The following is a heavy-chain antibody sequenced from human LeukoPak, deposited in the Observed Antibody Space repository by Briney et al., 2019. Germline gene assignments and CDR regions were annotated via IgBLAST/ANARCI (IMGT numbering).Heavy chain of an antibody. D-gene: IGHD7-27*01. CDR2: ISYDGSNK. J-gene: IGHJ4*02. CDR3: ARIQRGNYFDY. Sequence: GGSLRLSCAASGFTFSSYGMHWVRQAPGKGLEWVAVISYDGSNKYYVDSVKGRFTISRDNAKNSLYLQMNSLRAEDTAVYYCARIQRGNYFDYWGQGTLVTVSS. CDR1: GFTFSSYG. V-gene: IGHV3-30*03.